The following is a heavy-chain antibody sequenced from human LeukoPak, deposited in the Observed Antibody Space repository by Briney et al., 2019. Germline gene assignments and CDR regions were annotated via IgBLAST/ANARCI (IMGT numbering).Heavy chain of an antibody. CDR3: ARGQGVLRYFDWLEASYYYMDV. Sequence: GASVKVSCKASGYTFTGYYMHWVRQAPGQGLEWMGWMNPNSGNTGYAQKFQGRVTMTRNTSISTAYMELSSLRSEDTAVYYCARGQGVLRYFDWLEASYYYMDVWGKGTTVTISS. V-gene: IGHV1-8*02. CDR1: GYTFTGYY. J-gene: IGHJ6*03. CDR2: MNPNSGNT. D-gene: IGHD3-9*01.